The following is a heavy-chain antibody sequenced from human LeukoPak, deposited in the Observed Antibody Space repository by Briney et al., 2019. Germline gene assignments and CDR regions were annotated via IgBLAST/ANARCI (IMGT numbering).Heavy chain of an antibody. Sequence: PSETLSLTCTVSGVSIRSYYWNWVRQSPGSGLEWIGYMHHSESSHYNPFLKSRVTISVETSKNHFSLKLNAVTAADTAVYYCAGGYGSSWSFDHWGQGTLVTVSS. J-gene: IGHJ4*02. CDR2: MHHSESS. CDR3: AGGYGSSWSFDH. D-gene: IGHD2-2*01. CDR1: GVSIRSYY. V-gene: IGHV4-59*01.